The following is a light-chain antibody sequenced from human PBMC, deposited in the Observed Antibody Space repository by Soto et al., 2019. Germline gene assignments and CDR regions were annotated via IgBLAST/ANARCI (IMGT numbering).Light chain of an antibody. Sequence: QLVLTQSPSASASLGASVKLTCTLSNGHSSYAIAWHQQQPEKGPRFLMKLNSDGSHTKGDGIPARFSGSSSGAERYLTISSVQSEDEADYFCQTWGTGIRVFGGGTKLTVL. J-gene: IGLJ3*02. CDR1: NGHSSYA. V-gene: IGLV4-69*01. CDR3: QTWGTGIRV. CDR2: LNSDGSH.